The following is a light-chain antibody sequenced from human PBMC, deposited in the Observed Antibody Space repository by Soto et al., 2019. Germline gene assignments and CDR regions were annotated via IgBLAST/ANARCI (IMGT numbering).Light chain of an antibody. CDR2: STN. J-gene: IGLJ3*02. V-gene: IGLV8-61*01. CDR3: ALYLGGGITV. Sequence: QTVVTQEPSISVSPGGTVTLTCGLTSGSVSITSYPSWFQQTPGQAPRTPIYSTNTRSSGVSDRFSGSILGGKAALTITGAQAADESDYYCALYLGGGITVFGGGTKVTVL. CDR1: SGSVSITSY.